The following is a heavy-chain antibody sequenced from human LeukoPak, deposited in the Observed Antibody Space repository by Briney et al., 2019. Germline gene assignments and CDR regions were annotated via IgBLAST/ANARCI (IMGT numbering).Heavy chain of an antibody. CDR2: LSGSGGST. Sequence: GGSLRLSCAASGFTFSSYAMNWVRQAPGKGLQWVSALSGSGGSTYYADSVKGRFTIFRDNSKNTMYLHMNSLRAEDTAVYYCAKGSMGRGPDYWGQGTLVTVSS. V-gene: IGHV3-23*01. CDR3: AKGSMGRGPDY. CDR1: GFTFSSYA. J-gene: IGHJ4*02. D-gene: IGHD3-10*01.